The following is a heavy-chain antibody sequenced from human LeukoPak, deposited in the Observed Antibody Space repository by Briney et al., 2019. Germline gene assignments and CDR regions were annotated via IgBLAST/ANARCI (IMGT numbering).Heavy chain of an antibody. Sequence: GGSLRLSCAASGFTFSSYGMHWVRQAPGKGLEWVSSISSSSYIYYADSVKGRFTISRDNAKNSLYLQMNSLRAEDTAVYYCASINWNYHFFDYWGQGTLVTVSS. J-gene: IGHJ4*02. D-gene: IGHD1-7*01. CDR2: ISSSSYI. V-gene: IGHV3-21*01. CDR3: ASINWNYHFFDY. CDR1: GFTFSSYG.